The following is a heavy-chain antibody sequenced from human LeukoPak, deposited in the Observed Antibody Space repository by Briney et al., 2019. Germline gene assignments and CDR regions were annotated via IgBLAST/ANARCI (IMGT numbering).Heavy chain of an antibody. CDR3: ARHFDCTTTSCSLYYYYYGMDV. J-gene: IGHJ6*02. V-gene: IGHV4-59*08. D-gene: IGHD2-2*01. CDR2: ISYSGST. Sequence: PSETLSLTCTVSGASISSYYWSWIRQPPGKGLEWIGYISYSGSTDYNPSLKSRLTISVDTSKNQFSLRLSSVTAADTAVYYCARHFDCTTTSCSLYYYYYGMDVWGQGTTVTVSS. CDR1: GASISSYY.